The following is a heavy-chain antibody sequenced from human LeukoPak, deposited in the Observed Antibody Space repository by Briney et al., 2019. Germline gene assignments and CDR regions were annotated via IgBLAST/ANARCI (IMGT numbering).Heavy chain of an antibody. CDR1: GGSISSYY. J-gene: IGHJ6*03. CDR3: AREGLYYYYYYMDV. CDR2: IYYSGST. D-gene: IGHD3/OR15-3a*01. Sequence: PSETLSLTCTVSGGSISSYYWSWIRQPPGKGLEWIGYIYYSGSTNYNPSLKSRVTISVDTSKNQFSLTLSSVTAADTAVYYCAREGLYYYYYYMDVWGKGTTVTVSS. V-gene: IGHV4-59*01.